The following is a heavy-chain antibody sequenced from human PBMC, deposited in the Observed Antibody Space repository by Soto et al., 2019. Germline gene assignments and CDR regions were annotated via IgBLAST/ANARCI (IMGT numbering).Heavy chain of an antibody. J-gene: IGHJ4*02. CDR2: IDKSAESA. CDR1: EFTFSSYA. V-gene: IGHV3-23*01. CDR3: AKAGGVIHDTTVYRQIDY. Sequence: EVQLLDSGGGLVQPGGSLRLSCAASEFTFSSYAMSWVRQAPGKGLEWVSGIDKSAESAFYADSVKGRFTISRDNSKNTLYLQMNSLRVEDTAVYYCAKAGGVIHDTTVYRQIDYWGQGTLVTVSS. D-gene: IGHD2-8*02.